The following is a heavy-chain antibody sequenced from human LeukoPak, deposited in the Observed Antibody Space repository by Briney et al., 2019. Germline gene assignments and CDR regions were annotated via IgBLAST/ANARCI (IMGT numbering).Heavy chain of an antibody. J-gene: IGHJ6*03. Sequence: SQTLSLTCAISGDSVSSNSAAWNWIRQSPSGGLEWLGRTYYRSKWYNDYAVSVRSRITINPDTSKNQFSLKLSSVTAADTAVYYCARGPYCSSTSCRNTRYYYYYYMDVWGKGTTATVSS. CDR3: ARGPYCSSTSCRNTRYYYYYYMDV. CDR2: TYYRSKWYN. D-gene: IGHD2-2*01. CDR1: GDSVSSNSAA. V-gene: IGHV6-1*01.